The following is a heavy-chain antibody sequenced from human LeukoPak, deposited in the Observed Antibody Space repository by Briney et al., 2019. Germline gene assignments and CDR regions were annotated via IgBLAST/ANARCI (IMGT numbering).Heavy chain of an antibody. V-gene: IGHV4-61*02. CDR2: IYTSGST. D-gene: IGHD6-13*01. CDR3: ARNGGDGSWTLYYYYYYMDV. J-gene: IGHJ6*03. CDR1: GGSISSGSYY. Sequence: SETLSLTCTVSGGSISSGSYYWSWIRQPAGKGLEWIGRIYTSGSTNYNPSLKSRVTISVDTSKNQFSLKLSSVTAADTAVYYCARNGGDGSWTLYYYYYYMDVWGKGTTVTISS.